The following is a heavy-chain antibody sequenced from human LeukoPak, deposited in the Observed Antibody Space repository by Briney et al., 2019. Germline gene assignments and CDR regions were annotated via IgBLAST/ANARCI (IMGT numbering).Heavy chain of an antibody. J-gene: IGHJ4*02. V-gene: IGHV3-23*01. CDR3: AKDLNYYDSSGYYQGFDY. CDR1: GFTFSGYA. D-gene: IGHD3-22*01. CDR2: ISGSGGST. Sequence: SGGSLRPSCAASGFTFSGYAMSWVRQAPGKGLEWVSAISGSGGSTYYADSVKGRFTISRDNSKNTLYLQMNSLRAEDTAVYYCAKDLNYYDSSGYYQGFDYWGQGTLVTVSS.